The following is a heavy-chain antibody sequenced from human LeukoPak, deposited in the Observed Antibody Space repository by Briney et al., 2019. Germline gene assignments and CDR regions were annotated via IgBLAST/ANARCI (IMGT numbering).Heavy chain of an antibody. CDR3: SRENGAFSPFGY. V-gene: IGHV4-34*01. CDR1: GGSFRGYY. J-gene: IGHJ4*02. CDR2: VHHSGST. Sequence: PSETLSLTCAVYGGSFRGYYWSWIRQPPGKGLEWIGEVHHSGSTNYNPSLNSRVTLALDTSKNHLSLSLTSVTAADTAVYYCSRENGAFSPFGYWGQGTLVTVPS. D-gene: IGHD2-8*01.